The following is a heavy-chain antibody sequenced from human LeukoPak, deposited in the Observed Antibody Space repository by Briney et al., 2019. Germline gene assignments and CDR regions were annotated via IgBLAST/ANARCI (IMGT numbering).Heavy chain of an antibody. V-gene: IGHV3-33*01. CDR3: ARDRVAVAGTPEN. CDR1: GFTFSSYG. Sequence: GGSLRLSCAASGFTFSSYGMHWVRQAPGKGLEWVAVIWYDGSNKYYADSVKGRFTISRDNPKNTLYLQMNSLRAEDTAVYYCARDRVAVAGTPENWGQGTLVTVSS. CDR2: IWYDGSNK. D-gene: IGHD6-19*01. J-gene: IGHJ4*02.